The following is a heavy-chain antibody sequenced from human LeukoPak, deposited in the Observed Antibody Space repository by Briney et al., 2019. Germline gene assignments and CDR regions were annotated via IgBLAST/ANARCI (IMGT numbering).Heavy chain of an antibody. Sequence: GGSLRLSCAASGFTFSSYWMNWVRQAPGKGLVWVSTIKSDGSWTTYADSVKGRFTISRDNAKNTLYLQMNSLRDEDTAVYFCTRAGYSSGFDSWGQGTLVTVSS. CDR1: GFTFSSYW. D-gene: IGHD6-19*01. V-gene: IGHV3-74*01. CDR3: TRAGYSSGFDS. CDR2: IKSDGSWT. J-gene: IGHJ5*01.